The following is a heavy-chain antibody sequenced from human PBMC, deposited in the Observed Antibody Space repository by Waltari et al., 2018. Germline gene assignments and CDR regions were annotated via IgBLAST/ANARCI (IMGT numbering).Heavy chain of an antibody. CDR3: ARHIDGYSGYPDY. D-gene: IGHD5-12*01. J-gene: IGHJ4*02. V-gene: IGHV4-39*01. CDR1: GGSISSSSYY. Sequence: QLQLQESGPGLVKPSETLSLTCTVSGGSISSSSYYWGWIRQPPGKGLEWIGSIYYSGSTYYNPSLKSRVTISVDTSKNQFSLKLSSVTAADTAVYYCARHIDGYSGYPDYWGQGTLVTVSS. CDR2: IYYSGST.